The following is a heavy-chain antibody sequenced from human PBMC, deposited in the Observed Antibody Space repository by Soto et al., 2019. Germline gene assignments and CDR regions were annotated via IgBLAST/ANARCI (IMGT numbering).Heavy chain of an antibody. D-gene: IGHD4-17*01. CDR1: GFTFSTYG. CDR3: AKDLQSYGDYDYYCYGMDV. Sequence: QVQLVESGGGEVQPGRSLTISCAASGFTFSTYGMHWVRQTPGKGLEWVAVISYDGTNKFYSDSVKGRFTISRDNFKNTVTVQMNSRRADDTAVYSCAKDLQSYGDYDYYCYGMDVWGLGTRVTVSS. V-gene: IGHV3-30*18. CDR2: ISYDGTNK. J-gene: IGHJ6*02.